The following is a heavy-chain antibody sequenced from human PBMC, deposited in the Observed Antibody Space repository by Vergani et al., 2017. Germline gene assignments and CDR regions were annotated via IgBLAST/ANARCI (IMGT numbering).Heavy chain of an antibody. J-gene: IGHJ5*02. CDR1: GGTFSSYA. CDR2: IIPIFGTA. CDR3: ARDRDYYDSSGFPGGFGP. Sequence: QVQLVQSGAEVKKPGSSVKVSCKASGGTFSSYAISWVRQAPGQGLEWMGGIIPIFGTANYAQKFQGRVTITADTSTSTAYMELSSLRSEDTAVYYCARDRDYYDSSGFPGGFGPWGQGTLVTVSS. D-gene: IGHD3-22*01. V-gene: IGHV1-69*06.